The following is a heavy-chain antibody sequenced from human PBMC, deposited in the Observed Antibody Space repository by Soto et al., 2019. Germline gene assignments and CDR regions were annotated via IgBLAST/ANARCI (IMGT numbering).Heavy chain of an antibody. Sequence: PSETLSLTCAVSGGSISSGGYSWSWIRQPPGKGLEWIGYIYHSGSTYYSPSLKSRVTISVDTSKNQFSLKLSSVTAADTAVYYCARAGRGQQLVAFDPWGQGTLVTVSS. J-gene: IGHJ5*02. CDR1: GGSISSGGYS. V-gene: IGHV4-30-2*05. CDR3: ARAGRGQQLVAFDP. D-gene: IGHD6-13*01. CDR2: IYHSGST.